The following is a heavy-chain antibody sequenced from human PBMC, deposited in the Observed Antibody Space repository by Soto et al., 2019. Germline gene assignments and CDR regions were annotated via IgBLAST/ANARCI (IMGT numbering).Heavy chain of an antibody. Sequence: QVQLQQWGAGLLKPSETLSLTCAVYGGSFSGYYWSWIRQPPGKGLDWIGEINHSGSTNYNPSLNTRVTISVDTSKNQFSLKLSSVTAADTAVYYCARGQIVVVPAARNNWFDPWGQGTLVTVSS. V-gene: IGHV4-34*01. CDR2: INHSGST. CDR1: GGSFSGYY. CDR3: ARGQIVVVPAARNNWFDP. D-gene: IGHD2-2*01. J-gene: IGHJ5*02.